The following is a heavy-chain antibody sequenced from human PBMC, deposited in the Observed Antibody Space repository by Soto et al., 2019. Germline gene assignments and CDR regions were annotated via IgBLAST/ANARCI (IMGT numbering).Heavy chain of an antibody. J-gene: IGHJ4*02. V-gene: IGHV1-69*13. D-gene: IGHD6-13*01. CDR2: IIPIFGTA. CDR3: ALNPYSSSWPRGYYFDY. CDR1: GGTFSSYA. Sequence: SVKVSCKASGGTFSSYAISWVRQAPGQGLEWMGGIIPIFGTANYAQKFQGRVTITADESTSTAYMELSSLRSEDTAVYYCALNPYSSSWPRGYYFDYWGQGTLVTVSS.